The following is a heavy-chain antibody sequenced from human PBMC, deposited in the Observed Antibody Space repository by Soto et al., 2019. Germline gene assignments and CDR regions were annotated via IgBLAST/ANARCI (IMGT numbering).Heavy chain of an antibody. J-gene: IGHJ4*02. CDR3: ARGFFYYYDSSGYQSGLDDY. V-gene: IGHV1-8*01. D-gene: IGHD3-22*01. CDR2: MNPHIGNT. CDR1: GYTFTSYD. Sequence: ASVKVSCKASGYTFTSYDINWVRQATGQGLEWMGWMNPHIGNTGYAQKLHGRVTMTRNTSISPAYMELSSLRSEDTAVYYCARGFFYYYDSSGYQSGLDDYWGQGPLVTVSS.